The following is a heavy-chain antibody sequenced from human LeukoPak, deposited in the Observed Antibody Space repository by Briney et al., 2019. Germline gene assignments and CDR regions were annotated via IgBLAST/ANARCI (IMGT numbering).Heavy chain of an antibody. Sequence: GGSLRLSCAASGFTVSRNYMSWVRKAPGKGREWVSVIYSGGSTYYADSVKGRFTLSRHNAKNTLYRQMNSLRAEDTAVYYCARAAPRGVMGAFDIWGQGTMVTVSS. J-gene: IGHJ3*02. CDR2: IYSGGST. D-gene: IGHD3-3*01. CDR1: GFTVSRNY. CDR3: ARAAPRGVMGAFDI. V-gene: IGHV3-53*04.